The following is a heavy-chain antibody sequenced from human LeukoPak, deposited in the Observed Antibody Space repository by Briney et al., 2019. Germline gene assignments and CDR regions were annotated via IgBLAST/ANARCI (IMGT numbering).Heavy chain of an antibody. V-gene: IGHV1-69*05. CDR1: GGTFSSYA. CDR2: IIPIFGTA. CDR3: ASHRLPGYSSSWYFDY. Sequence: ASVKVSCKASGGTFSSYAISWVRQAPGQGLEWMGGIIPIFGTANYAQKFQGRVTMTRDTSTSTVYMELSSLRSEDTAVYYCASHRLPGYSSSWYFDYWGQGTLVTVSS. J-gene: IGHJ4*02. D-gene: IGHD6-13*01.